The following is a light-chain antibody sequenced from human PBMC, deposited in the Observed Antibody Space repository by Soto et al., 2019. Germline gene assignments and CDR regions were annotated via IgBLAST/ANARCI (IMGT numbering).Light chain of an antibody. CDR1: QSVLYSSNNKNY. CDR3: QQYYSTPLT. V-gene: IGKV4-1*01. J-gene: IGKJ4*01. CDR2: WAS. Sequence: IGMTPSPDSLAVSLGERATINCKSSQSVLYSSNNKNYLAWYQQKPGQPPKLLIYWASTRESGVPDRFSGSGSGTDFTLTISSLQAEDVAVYYCQQYYSTPLTFGGGTKVDIK.